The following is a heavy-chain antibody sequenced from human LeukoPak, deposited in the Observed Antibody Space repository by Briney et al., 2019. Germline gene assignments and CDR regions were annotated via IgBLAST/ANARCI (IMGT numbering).Heavy chain of an antibody. D-gene: IGHD3-16*01. CDR3: ARFLGGYGYFDY. V-gene: IGHV3-21*01. CDR2: ISSSSSYI. J-gene: IGHJ4*02. Sequence: PRGSLRLSCAASGFTFSSYSMNWVRQAPGKGLEWVSSISSSSSYIYYADSVKGRFTISRDNAKNSLYLQMNSLRAEDTAVYYCARFLGGYGYFDYWGQGTLVTVSS. CDR1: GFTFSSYS.